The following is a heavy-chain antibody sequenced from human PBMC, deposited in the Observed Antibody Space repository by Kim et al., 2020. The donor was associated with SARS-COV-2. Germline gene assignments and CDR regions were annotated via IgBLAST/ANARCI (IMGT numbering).Heavy chain of an antibody. V-gene: IGHV1-46*01. CDR1: GYTFTSYY. CDR3: ARDPTVTTGLDYYYGMDV. Sequence: ASVKVSCKASGYTFTSYYMHWVRQAPGQGLEWMGIINPSGGSTSYAQKFQGRVTMTRDTSTSTVYMELSSLRSEDTAVYYCARDPTVTTGLDYYYGMDVWGQGTTVTVPS. CDR2: INPSGGST. J-gene: IGHJ6*02. D-gene: IGHD4-17*01.